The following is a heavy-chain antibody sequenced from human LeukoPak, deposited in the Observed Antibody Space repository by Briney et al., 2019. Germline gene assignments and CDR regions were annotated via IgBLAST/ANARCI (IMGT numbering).Heavy chain of an antibody. V-gene: IGHV3-48*04. CDR2: ISSSSSTI. Sequence: GGSLRLSCAASGFTFSSYSMNWVRQAPGKGLEWVSYISSSSSTIYYADSVKGRFTISRDNAKNSLYLQMNSLRAEDTAVYYCARDLRLLWPSVSLGAFDIWGQGTMVTVSS. CDR1: GFTFSSYS. J-gene: IGHJ3*02. D-gene: IGHD4-17*01. CDR3: ARDLRLLWPSVSLGAFDI.